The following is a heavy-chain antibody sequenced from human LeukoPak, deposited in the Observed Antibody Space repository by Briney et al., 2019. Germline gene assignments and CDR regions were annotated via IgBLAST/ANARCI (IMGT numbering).Heavy chain of an antibody. Sequence: GGSLRLSCPASGFTFRSYGMHWVRQAPGKGLEWVAFIRYDGSNKYYADSVKGRFTISRDNSKNTLFLQMNSLRAEDTAVYYCATDRSYGDLKVFDYWGQGTLVTVSS. CDR3: ATDRSYGDLKVFDY. CDR1: GFTFRSYG. CDR2: IRYDGSNK. D-gene: IGHD4-17*01. V-gene: IGHV3-30*02. J-gene: IGHJ4*02.